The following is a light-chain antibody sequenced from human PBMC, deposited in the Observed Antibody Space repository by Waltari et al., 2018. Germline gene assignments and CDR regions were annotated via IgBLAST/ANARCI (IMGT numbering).Light chain of an antibody. Sequence: QSALTQPAPVSGSPGQSITIPCTGTSCDVGSYNLVPWYQQHPGKAPQLMIYEVSKRPSGVSNRFSGSKSGNTASLTISGLQAEDEADYYCCSYAGSSTHVVFGGGTKLTVL. V-gene: IGLV2-23*02. CDR3: CSYAGSSTHVV. CDR2: EVS. CDR1: SCDVGSYNL. J-gene: IGLJ2*01.